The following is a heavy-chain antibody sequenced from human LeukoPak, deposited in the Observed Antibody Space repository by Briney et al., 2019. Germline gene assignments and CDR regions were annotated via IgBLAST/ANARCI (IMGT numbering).Heavy chain of an antibody. CDR2: IYPGDSGP. D-gene: IGHD1-26*01. V-gene: IGHV5-51*01. Sequence: GESLKISCKVSGYSFTSYCIGWVRQMPGKGLEWMGIIYPGDSGPTYSPSFQGQVTISVDKSISTAYLQWSSLQASDTAMYYCGLSGDRVPLQDDVFDVWGQGTMVTVST. CDR3: GLSGDRVPLQDDVFDV. CDR1: GYSFTSYC. J-gene: IGHJ3*01.